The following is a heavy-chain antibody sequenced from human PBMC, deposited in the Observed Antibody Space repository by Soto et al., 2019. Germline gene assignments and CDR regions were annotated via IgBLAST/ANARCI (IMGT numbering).Heavy chain of an antibody. CDR2: ISSSSSTT. V-gene: IGHV3-48*04. J-gene: IGHJ5*02. CDR3: ARDYDRGAWFDP. CDR1: GFTFSSYS. Sequence: GESLKISCAASGFTFSSYSMNWVRQAPGKGLEWVSYISSSSSTTYYADSVKGRFTISRDNAKNSLYLQMNSLRAEDTAVYYCARDYDRGAWFDPWGQGTLVTVSS. D-gene: IGHD3-16*01.